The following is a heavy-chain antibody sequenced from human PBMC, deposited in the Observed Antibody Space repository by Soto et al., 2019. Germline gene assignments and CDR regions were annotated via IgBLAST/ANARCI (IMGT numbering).Heavy chain of an antibody. Sequence: GGSLRLSCAASGFTFSSYGMHWVRQAPGKGQEWVAVISYDGSNKYYADTVKGRFTISRDNSKNKLYLQMNSLRADDTAVYFCLIDMFSSGWSSNYYYYGMDVWGQGTTVTVSS. J-gene: IGHJ6*02. CDR1: GFTFSSYG. CDR2: ISYDGSNK. D-gene: IGHD6-19*01. CDR3: LIDMFSSGWSSNYYYYGMDV. V-gene: IGHV3-30*03.